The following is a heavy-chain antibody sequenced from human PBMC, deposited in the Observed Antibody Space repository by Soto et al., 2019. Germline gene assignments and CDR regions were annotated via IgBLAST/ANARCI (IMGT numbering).Heavy chain of an antibody. D-gene: IGHD6-13*01. J-gene: IGHJ6*02. CDR3: ARGRGAAAGTYYYYYYGMDV. Sequence: ASETLSLTCAVYGGSFSGYYWSWIRQPPGKGLEWIGEINHSGSTNYNPSLKSRVTISVDTSKNQFSLKLSSVTAADTAVYYCARGRGAAAGTYYYYYYGMDVWGQGTTVTVSS. V-gene: IGHV4-34*01. CDR2: INHSGST. CDR1: GGSFSGYY.